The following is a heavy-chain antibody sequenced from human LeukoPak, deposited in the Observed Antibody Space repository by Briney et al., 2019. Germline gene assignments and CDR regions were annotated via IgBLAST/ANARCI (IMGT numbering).Heavy chain of an antibody. V-gene: IGHV4-30-2*03. D-gene: IGHD1-26*01. J-gene: IGHJ4*02. CDR1: GGSISSGGYS. CDR3: ARPRRMGWSADFDY. CDR2: IYHSGST. Sequence: PSQTLSLTCAVSGGSISSGGYSWSWIRQPPGKGLEWIGYIYHSGSTYYNPSLKSRVTISVDTSKNQFSLKLSSVTAADTAVYYCARPRRMGWSADFDYWGQGTLVTVSS.